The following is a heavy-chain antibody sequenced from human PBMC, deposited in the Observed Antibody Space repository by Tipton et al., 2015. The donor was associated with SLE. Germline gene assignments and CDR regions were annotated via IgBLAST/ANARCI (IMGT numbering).Heavy chain of an antibody. CDR2: IYYSGST. CDR3: ARSAGYGSSWAHFDY. D-gene: IGHD6-13*01. Sequence: TLSLTCTVSGGSISSHYWSWIRQPPGKGLEWIWYIYYSGSTNYNPPLKSRVTISEGTSNNQFSLKLSSVTAADTAVYYCARSAGYGSSWAHFDYWGQGTLVTVSS. J-gene: IGHJ4*02. CDR1: GGSISSHY. V-gene: IGHV4-59*11.